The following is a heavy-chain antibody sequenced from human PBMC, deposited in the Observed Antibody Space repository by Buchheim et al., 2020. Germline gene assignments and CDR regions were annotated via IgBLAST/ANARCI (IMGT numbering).Heavy chain of an antibody. CDR3: AKPSFMITFGGAYSS. CDR2: VNAGGSEI. CDR1: GFTFGNYV. Sequence: VQLLESGGGSVQPGGSLRLSCVGSGFTFGNYVMTWVRQAPGKGLEWVSAVNAGGSEIFYADSVRGRFTMSRDNSKNTLVLEMNSLRVDDTAVYFCAKPSFMITFGGAYSSWGQGT. D-gene: IGHD3-16*01. J-gene: IGHJ4*02. V-gene: IGHV3-23*01.